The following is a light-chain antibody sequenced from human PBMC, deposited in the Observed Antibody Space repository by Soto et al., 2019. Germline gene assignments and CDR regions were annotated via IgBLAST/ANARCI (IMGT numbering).Light chain of an antibody. CDR3: EAWDHSLSAGV. CDR1: SSNIGNNY. Sequence: QSVLTQPPSVSAAPGQKVTITCSGSSSNIGNNYVAWYQQLPGTAPKLLIYENDKRPSGIPDRFSGSKSGTSATLGITGLQTGDEADYYCEAWDHSLSAGVFGTGTKLTVL. V-gene: IGLV1-51*02. J-gene: IGLJ1*01. CDR2: END.